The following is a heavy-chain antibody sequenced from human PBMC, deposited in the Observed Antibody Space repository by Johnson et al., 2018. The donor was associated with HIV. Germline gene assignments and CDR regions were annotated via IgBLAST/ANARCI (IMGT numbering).Heavy chain of an antibody. D-gene: IGHD6-6*01. CDR1: GFTFSSYG. Sequence: QMQLVESGGGVVQPGRSLRLSCAASGFTFSSYGMHWVRQAPGKGLEWVAVISYDGSNKYYADSVKGRFTISRDNSKNTVYLQMHSLRAEDTAVYYCAKGGKYSSHRDDGFDVWGQGTMVTVSS. V-gene: IGHV3-30*18. CDR2: ISYDGSNK. J-gene: IGHJ3*01. CDR3: AKGGKYSSHRDDGFDV.